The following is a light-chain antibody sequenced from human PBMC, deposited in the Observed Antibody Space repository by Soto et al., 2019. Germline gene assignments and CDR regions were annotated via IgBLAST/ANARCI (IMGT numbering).Light chain of an antibody. Sequence: EIVLTQSPGTLSLSPGDRATFSCRTSQTFSRFLAWYQKKPGQPPRLLIYNASSRAAGIPDRFIGSEFGTDFTLTISRLEPEDFAVYYCQLYGASPLYTFGQGTKLEI. V-gene: IGKV3-20*01. CDR3: QLYGASPLYT. CDR2: NAS. CDR1: QTFSRF. J-gene: IGKJ2*01.